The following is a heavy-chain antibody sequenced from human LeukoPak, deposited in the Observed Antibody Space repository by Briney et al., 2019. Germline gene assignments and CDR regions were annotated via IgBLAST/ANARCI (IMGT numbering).Heavy chain of an antibody. V-gene: IGHV4-59*07. Sequence: PSDTLSLTCTVSGGSISSYYWSWIRQPPGKGLEGRGYIYYSGSTNYNPSLKSRVTISVDTSKNQFSLKLSSVTAADTAVYYCARAPVVVTARYYFDYWGQGTLVTVSS. J-gene: IGHJ4*02. D-gene: IGHD2-21*02. CDR2: IYYSGST. CDR1: GGSISSYY. CDR3: ARAPVVVTARYYFDY.